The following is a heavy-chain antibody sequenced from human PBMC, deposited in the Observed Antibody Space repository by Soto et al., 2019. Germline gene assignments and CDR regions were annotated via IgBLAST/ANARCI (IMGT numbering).Heavy chain of an antibody. Sequence: QAQLVQSGAEVRKPGASVKVSCKASGYTFYSHSISWVRQAPGQGLEWMGRINADYGNTQYAQKFRGRVTMTTDTSTTTVYMELTNLRSYDTAVYYCARCIPGDYYDGMDVWGQGTTVTVSS. J-gene: IGHJ6*02. V-gene: IGHV1-18*01. CDR1: GYTFYSHS. CDR3: ARCIPGDYYDGMDV. D-gene: IGHD2-2*02. CDR2: INADYGNT.